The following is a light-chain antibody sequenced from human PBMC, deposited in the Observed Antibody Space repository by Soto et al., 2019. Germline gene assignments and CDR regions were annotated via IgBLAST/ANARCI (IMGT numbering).Light chain of an antibody. J-gene: IGLJ1*01. Sequence: QSALTQPASVSGSPGQSIAISCTGTRSDVGAYNYVSWYQQHPGKAPKLKISEVTNRPSGVSDRFSGSKSVNTASLTISGLQAENEADYYCSSFTSRFTFVFGTGTKVAVL. CDR3: SSFTSRFTFV. CDR2: EVT. V-gene: IGLV2-14*01. CDR1: RSDVGAYNY.